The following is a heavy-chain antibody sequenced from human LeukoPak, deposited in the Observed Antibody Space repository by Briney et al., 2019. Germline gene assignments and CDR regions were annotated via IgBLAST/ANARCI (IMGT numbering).Heavy chain of an antibody. CDR3: VKDGSWYFDY. CDR2: ISYDGSNK. Sequence: GGSLRLSCAASGFTFSSYGMHWVRQATGKGLEWVAVISYDGSNKYYADSVKGRFTISRDNSKNTLYLQMNSLRAAATAVYFCVKDGSWYFDYWGQGTLVTVSS. J-gene: IGHJ4*02. CDR1: GFTFSSYG. D-gene: IGHD6-13*01. V-gene: IGHV3-30*18.